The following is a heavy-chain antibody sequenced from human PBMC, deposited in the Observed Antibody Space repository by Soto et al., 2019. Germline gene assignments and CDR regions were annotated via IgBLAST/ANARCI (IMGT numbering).Heavy chain of an antibody. CDR2: LSSDGSSR. Sequence: GSLRLSCAASGXTFSSYWMHWVRQAPGKGLEWVALLSSDGSSRFYADSVKGRFTISRDKTKNSLHLQMDSIRAEDKAVYYCVRDGSGGWHFDSWGQGTLGPVS. CDR3: VRDGSGGWHFDS. D-gene: IGHD6-19*01. CDR1: GXTFSSYW. V-gene: IGHV3-30*03. J-gene: IGHJ4*02.